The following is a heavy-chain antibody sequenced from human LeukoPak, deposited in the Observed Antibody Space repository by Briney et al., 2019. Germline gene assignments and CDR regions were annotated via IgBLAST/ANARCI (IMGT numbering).Heavy chain of an antibody. CDR1: GYTFTGYY. Sequence: ASVKVSCKASGYTFTGYYMHWVRQAPGQGLEWMGWINPNSGGTNYAQKFQGRVTMTRATSISTAYMELSRLRSDDTAIYYCARDLGVAVRPFSLYYWGQGTLVTVSS. CDR2: INPNSGGT. D-gene: IGHD6-6*01. V-gene: IGHV1-2*02. J-gene: IGHJ4*02. CDR3: ARDLGVAVRPFSLYY.